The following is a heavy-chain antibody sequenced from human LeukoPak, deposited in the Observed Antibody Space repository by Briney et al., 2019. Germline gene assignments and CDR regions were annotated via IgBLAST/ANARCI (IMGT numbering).Heavy chain of an antibody. CDR3: AKENYRRSWPADY. Sequence: PGGFLRLSCAASGFTFSRYVRHWVRQAPGKGLEGVAFIRYDGSNKYYADSVKGRFTISRDNCKTTLYLQMNSLRAEDTAVYYCAKENYRRSWPADYWGQGTLVTVFS. CDR1: GFTFSRYV. D-gene: IGHD6-13*01. CDR2: IRYDGSNK. J-gene: IGHJ4*02. V-gene: IGHV3-30*02.